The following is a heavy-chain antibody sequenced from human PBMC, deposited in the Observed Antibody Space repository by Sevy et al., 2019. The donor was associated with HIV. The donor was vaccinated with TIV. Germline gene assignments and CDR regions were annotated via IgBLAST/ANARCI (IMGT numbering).Heavy chain of an antibody. CDR3: AKGPYYYDSSGYDNWFDP. CDR1: GFTFDDYA. Sequence: GGSLRLSCAASGFTFDDYAMHWVRQAPGKGLEWVSGISWNSGSIGYADSVKGRFTISRDNAKNSLYLQMNSLRAEDTALYYCAKGPYYYDSSGYDNWFDPWGQEPWSPSPQ. D-gene: IGHD3-22*01. J-gene: IGHJ5*02. CDR2: ISWNSGSI. V-gene: IGHV3-9*01.